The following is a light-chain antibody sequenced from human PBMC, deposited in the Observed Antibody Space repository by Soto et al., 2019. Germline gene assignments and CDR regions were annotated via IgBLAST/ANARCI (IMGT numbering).Light chain of an antibody. J-gene: IGKJ1*01. Sequence: DVVMTQSPLSLPVTLGQPASISCRSSQSLVYSDGNTYLNWFQQRPGQSQRRLIHKVSNRDSGVPDRFSGSGAGTDFTLKISRVEAEDVGVYYCMQGTPWLWTFGQGTKVEIK. CDR1: QSLVYSDGNTY. CDR3: MQGTPWLWT. CDR2: KVS. V-gene: IGKV2-30*01.